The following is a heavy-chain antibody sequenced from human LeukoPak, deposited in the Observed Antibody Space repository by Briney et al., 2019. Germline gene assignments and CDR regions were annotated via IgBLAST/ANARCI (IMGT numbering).Heavy chain of an antibody. J-gene: IGHJ4*02. V-gene: IGHV4-61*02. CDR1: GGSISSGSYY. D-gene: IGHD3-3*01. Sequence: PSQALSLTCTVAGGSISSGSYYWSWIRQPAGKGLEWIGRIYTSGSTNYNPSLKSRVTISVDTSKNQFSLTLSSVTAADTAVYYCAKGSRGFWSGYYDYWGQGALVTVSS. CDR3: AKGSRGFWSGYYDY. CDR2: IYTSGST.